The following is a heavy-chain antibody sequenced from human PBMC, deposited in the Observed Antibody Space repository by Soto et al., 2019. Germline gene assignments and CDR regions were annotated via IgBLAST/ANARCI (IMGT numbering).Heavy chain of an antibody. CDR1: GFTFSSYG. V-gene: IGHV3-33*01. D-gene: IGHD2-2*01. CDR3: ARDPLYQLLRGTFDY. CDR2: IWYDGSHK. J-gene: IGHJ4*02. Sequence: QVQLVESGGGVVQPGRSLRLSCAASGFTFSSYGMHWVRQAPGKGLEWVAVIWYDGSHKYYADSVKGRVTISRDNSKNTRYLQRNSLRAEDMAVEYWARDPLYQLLRGTFDYWGQGTLVTVSS.